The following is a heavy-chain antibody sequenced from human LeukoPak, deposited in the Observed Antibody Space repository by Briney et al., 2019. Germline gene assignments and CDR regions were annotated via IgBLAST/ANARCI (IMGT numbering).Heavy chain of an antibody. V-gene: IGHV4-31*03. CDR1: GGSISSGGYY. D-gene: IGHD3-9*01. Sequence: SETLSLTCTVSGGSISSGGYYWSWIRQHPGKGLEWIGYIYYSGSTHYNPSLKSRVTISVDTSKNQFSLKLSSVTAADTAVYYCARVLDILTGMRAFDIWGQGTMVTVSS. J-gene: IGHJ3*02. CDR3: ARVLDILTGMRAFDI. CDR2: IYYSGST.